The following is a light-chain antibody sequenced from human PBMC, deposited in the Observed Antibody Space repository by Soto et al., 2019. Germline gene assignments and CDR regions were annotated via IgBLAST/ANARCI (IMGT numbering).Light chain of an antibody. CDR1: RSNIGSNY. CDR2: RNN. V-gene: IGLV1-47*01. J-gene: IGLJ2*01. Sequence: QSVLTQPPSASGTPGQRVTISCSGGRSNIGSNYVYWYHHLPGTTPKLLIYRNNQRPSGVPDRLSASKSGTSASLAISGLRSEEEALYYCSTWYDSLRVVLFGGGTKLTVL. CDR3: STWYDSLRVVL.